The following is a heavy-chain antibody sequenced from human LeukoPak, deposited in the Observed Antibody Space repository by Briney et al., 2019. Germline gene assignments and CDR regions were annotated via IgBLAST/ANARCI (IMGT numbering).Heavy chain of an antibody. J-gene: IGHJ1*01. D-gene: IGHD3-16*01. CDR1: GFTFSSYS. Sequence: GGSLRLSCAGSGFTFSSYSMSWVRQVPGKGLEWVSSVSSSSTYIYYADSLKGRFTISRDNAKNSLYLQMNSLRAEDTAVYYCAKDDDWGRYKHWGQGTLVTV. V-gene: IGHV3-21*01. CDR2: VSSSSTYI. CDR3: AKDDDWGRYKH.